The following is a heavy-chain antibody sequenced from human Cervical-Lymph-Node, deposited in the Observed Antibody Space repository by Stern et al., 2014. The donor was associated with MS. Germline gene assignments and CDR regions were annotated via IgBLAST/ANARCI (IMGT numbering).Heavy chain of an antibody. CDR2: INTNTGDP. J-gene: IGHJ4*02. CDR3: ARVARSRKYYYDSSGYYPHFDY. V-gene: IGHV7-4-1*01. D-gene: IGHD3-22*01. CDR1: GYTFTTYA. Sequence: VQLVESGSELKKPGASVKVSCKASGYTFTTYAMIWVRQAPGQGLEWMGWINTNTGDPTYAQGFTGRFVFSLDTSVSTAYLKAEDTAVYYCARVARSRKYYYDSSGYYPHFDYWGQGTLVTVSS.